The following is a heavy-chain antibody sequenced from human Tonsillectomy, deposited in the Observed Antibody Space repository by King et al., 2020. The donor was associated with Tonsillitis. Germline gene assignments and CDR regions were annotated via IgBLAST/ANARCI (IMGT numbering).Heavy chain of an antibody. CDR1: GFTFSSSG. Sequence: VQLVESGGGVVQPGRSLRLSCAASGFTFSSSGMHWGRQAPGKGLEWVAVISYDGSNKYYAESVKGRCTIPRDNSKNTLYLQMNSLRAEVTAVYYCAKGASSSGGDYYYMDVWGKGTTVTVSS. CDR2: ISYDGSNK. CDR3: AKGASSSGGDYYYMDV. J-gene: IGHJ6*03. V-gene: IGHV3-30*18. D-gene: IGHD6-25*01.